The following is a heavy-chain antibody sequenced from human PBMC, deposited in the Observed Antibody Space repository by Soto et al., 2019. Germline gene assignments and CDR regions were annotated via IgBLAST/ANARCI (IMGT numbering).Heavy chain of an antibody. CDR3: AREGGDDYVWGSYRGARVFDY. D-gene: IGHD3-16*02. Sequence: QVQLVESGGGVVQPGRSLRLSCAASGFTFSSYGMHWVRQAPGKGLEWVAVIWYDGSNKYYADSVKGRFTISRDNSKNTPYLQMNSLRAEDTAVYYCAREGGDDYVWGSYRGARVFDYWGQGTLVTVSS. J-gene: IGHJ4*02. CDR2: IWYDGSNK. V-gene: IGHV3-33*01. CDR1: GFTFSSYG.